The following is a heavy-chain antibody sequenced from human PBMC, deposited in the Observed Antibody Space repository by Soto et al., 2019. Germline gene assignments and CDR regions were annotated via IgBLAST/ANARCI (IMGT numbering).Heavy chain of an antibody. V-gene: IGHV1-18*01. J-gene: IGHJ5*02. D-gene: IGHD6-19*01. CDR1: GYTFTSYG. CDR2: ISAYNGNT. Sequence: ASVKVSCKASGYTFTSYGISWVRQAPGQGLEWMGWISAYNGNTNYAQKLQGRVTMTTDTSTSTAYMELRSLRSDDTAVYYCARDGYSSGWTTDVYWFDPWGQGTLVTVSS. CDR3: ARDGYSSGWTTDVYWFDP.